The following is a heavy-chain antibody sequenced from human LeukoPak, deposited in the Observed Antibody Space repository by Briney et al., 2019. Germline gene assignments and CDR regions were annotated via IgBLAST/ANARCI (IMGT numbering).Heavy chain of an antibody. D-gene: IGHD6-13*01. CDR3: ARDTRERAAAPPRMDV. CDR2: IYYSGST. CDR1: GGSISSYY. Sequence: SETLSLTCTVSGGSISSYYWSWIRQPPGKGLEWIGYIYYSGSTNYNPSLKSRVTISVDTSKNQFSLKLSSVTAADTAVYYCARDTRERAAAPPRMDVWGQGTTVTVSS. V-gene: IGHV4-59*12. J-gene: IGHJ6*02.